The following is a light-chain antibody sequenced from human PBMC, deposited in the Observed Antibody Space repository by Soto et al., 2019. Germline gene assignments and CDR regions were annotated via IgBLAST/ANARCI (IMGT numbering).Light chain of an antibody. J-gene: IGLJ3*02. Sequence: QAVVTQPPSMSGAPGQRVTISCTGSSSNIGAGYDVHWYQLLPGTAPKLLIYGNPNRPSGVPDRFSGSKSGTSASLAITGLRAEDEADYYCQSHDSSLNSWVFGGGTKVTVL. CDR2: GNP. CDR1: SSNIGAGYD. CDR3: QSHDSSLNSWV. V-gene: IGLV1-40*01.